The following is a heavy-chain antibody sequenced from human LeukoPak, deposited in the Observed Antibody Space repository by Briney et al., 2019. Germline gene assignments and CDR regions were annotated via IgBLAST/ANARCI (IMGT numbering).Heavy chain of an antibody. J-gene: IGHJ4*02. CDR2: INSSGRTI. CDR1: GFTFSDYY. V-gene: IGHV3-11*04. Sequence: GGSLRLPCAASGFTFSDYYMSWIRQAPGKGLEWFSYINSSGRTIYYADSVKGRFTISRDNAKNSLYLQMNSLRAEDTAVYYCARDGVTTTDYWGQGTLVTVSS. CDR3: ARDGVTTTDY. D-gene: IGHD1-1*01.